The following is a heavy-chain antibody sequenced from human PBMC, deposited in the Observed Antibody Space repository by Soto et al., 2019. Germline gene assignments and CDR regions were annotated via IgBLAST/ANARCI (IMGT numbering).Heavy chain of an antibody. CDR1: GGSISSYY. J-gene: IGHJ6*02. Sequence: PSETLSLTCTVSGGSISSYYWSWIRQPPGKGLEWIGYIYYSGSTNYNPSLKSRVTISVDTSKNQFSLKLSSVTAADTAVYYCARVDGVFYGGPTHGNGPREGAYYYYGMDVWGQGTTVTVSS. CDR3: ARVDGVFYGGPTHGNGPREGAYYYYGMDV. V-gene: IGHV4-59*01. D-gene: IGHD3-3*01. CDR2: IYYSGST.